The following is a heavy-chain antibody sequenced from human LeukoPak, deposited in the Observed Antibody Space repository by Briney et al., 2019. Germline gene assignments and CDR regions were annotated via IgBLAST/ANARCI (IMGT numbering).Heavy chain of an antibody. J-gene: IGHJ3*01. CDR1: GFTFISYG. V-gene: IGHV3-30*12. D-gene: IGHD4-17*01. CDR2: ISKDGGNK. CDR3: TKDPNGDYIGAFDF. Sequence: GGSLRLSCETSGFTFISYGMHWVRQTPGKGLEWVAVISKDGGNKFYADSVKGRFTISRDNSKSTLFLQMNSLRAEDTAVYYCTKDPNGDYIGAFDFWGQGTMVTVSS.